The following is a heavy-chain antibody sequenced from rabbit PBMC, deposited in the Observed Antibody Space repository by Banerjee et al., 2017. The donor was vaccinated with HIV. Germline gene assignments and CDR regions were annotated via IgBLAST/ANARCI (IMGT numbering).Heavy chain of an antibody. D-gene: IGHD8-1*01. CDR1: GFSFSSGYW. CDR2: IGAGSGNT. Sequence: QSLEESGGDLVKPGASLTLTCTASGFSFSSGYWICWVRQAPAKGLEWIGCIGAGSGNTYYASWAKGRFTISKTSSTTVTLQMTSLTAADTTTYFCARDLGGSSDLWGPGTLVTVS. CDR3: ARDLGGSSDL. V-gene: IGHV1S40*01. J-gene: IGHJ4*01.